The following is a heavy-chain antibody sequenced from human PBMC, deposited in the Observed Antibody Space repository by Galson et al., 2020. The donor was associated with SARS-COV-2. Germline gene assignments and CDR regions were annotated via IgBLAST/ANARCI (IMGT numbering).Heavy chain of an antibody. D-gene: IGHD3-3*01. V-gene: IGHV1-2*06. CDR2: INPKSGST. CDR1: GYTFTDYF. J-gene: IGHJ5*02. CDR3: ARVRLETPGNWFDP. Sequence: ASVKVSCKTSGYTFTDYFIHWVRQAPGQGLEWMGRINPKSGSTIYAQKFQDRVTMTRDTSVSTAYMELDRLTSDDTAVFYCARVRLETPGNWFDPWGQGTLVTVSS.